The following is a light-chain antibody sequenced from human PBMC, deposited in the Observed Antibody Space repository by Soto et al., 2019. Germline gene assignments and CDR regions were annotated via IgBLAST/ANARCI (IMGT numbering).Light chain of an antibody. CDR1: SSDVGGYNY. CDR3: SSYTSSSTLV. J-gene: IGLJ3*02. CDR2: EVS. Sequence: QSVLTQPASVSGSPGQSITISCTGTSSDVGGYNYVSWYQQHPGKAPKLMIYEVSNRPSGVSNRFSGSKSGNTASLTISGLQAEDAADYYCSSYTSSSTLVFGGETKVTVL. V-gene: IGLV2-14*01.